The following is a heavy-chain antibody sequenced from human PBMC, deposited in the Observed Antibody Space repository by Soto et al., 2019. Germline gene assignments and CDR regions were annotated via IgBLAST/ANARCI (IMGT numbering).Heavy chain of an antibody. V-gene: IGHV1-69*13. CDR1: GGNFRRYA. CDR3: VFGDCTSSSCSYYFYGLDV. CDR2: ILPIFGSP. Sequence: SVKVSCKASGGNFRRYAISWVRQAPGQGLEWMGGILPIFGSPSHAQKFRDRVTITADGSTSTAYLELTSLTSEDTAIYYCVFGDCTSSSCSYYFYGLDVWGQGTTVTVSS. D-gene: IGHD2-2*01. J-gene: IGHJ6*02.